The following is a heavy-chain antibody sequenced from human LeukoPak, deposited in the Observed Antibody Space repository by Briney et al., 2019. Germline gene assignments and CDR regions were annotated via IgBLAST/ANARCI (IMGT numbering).Heavy chain of an antibody. CDR3: VRLPLGYCSSTSCLD. CDR2: ISSSTGNT. Sequence: GASVKVSCKASGYNFNTYGISWVRQAPGQGLEWMGWISSSTGNTKYAQKLQDRVTMTTDTSTSTAYLYLRNLRSDDMAVYYCVRLPLGYCSSTSCLDWGQGTLVTVSS. CDR1: GYNFNTYG. D-gene: IGHD2-2*01. V-gene: IGHV1-18*03. J-gene: IGHJ4*02.